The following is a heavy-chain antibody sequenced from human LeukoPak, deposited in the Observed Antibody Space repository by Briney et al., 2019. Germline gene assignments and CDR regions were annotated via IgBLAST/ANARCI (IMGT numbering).Heavy chain of an antibody. CDR3: ARGSIQHLWFGGSGYFDY. J-gene: IGHJ4*02. V-gene: IGHV4-30-4*07. D-gene: IGHD3-10*01. CDR2: IYYSGST. Sequence: SQTLSLTCAVSGGSISSGGYSWSWIRQPPGKGLEWIGYIYYSGSTYYNPSLKSRVTISVDTSKNQFSLKLSSVTAADTAVYYCARGSIQHLWFGGSGYFDYWGQGTLVTVS. CDR1: GGSISSGGYS.